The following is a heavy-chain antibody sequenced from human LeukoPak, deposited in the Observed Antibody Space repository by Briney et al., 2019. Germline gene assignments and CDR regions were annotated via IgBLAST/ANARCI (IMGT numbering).Heavy chain of an antibody. CDR2: ISGSGGTT. CDR3: AKDPITFDY. CDR1: GFTFSRYA. V-gene: IGHV3-23*01. D-gene: IGHD3-10*01. Sequence: GGSLTLPCAASGFTFSRYAMSWVRQSPGKGLEWVSAISGSGGTTYYADSVKGRFTISRDNSKNTLYLQMNSLRAEDTAVYYCAKDPITFDYWGQGTLVTVSS. J-gene: IGHJ4*02.